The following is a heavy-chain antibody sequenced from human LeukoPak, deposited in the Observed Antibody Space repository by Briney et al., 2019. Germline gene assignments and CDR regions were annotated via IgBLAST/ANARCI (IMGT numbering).Heavy chain of an antibody. J-gene: IGHJ3*01. CDR2: IWYDGSNE. V-gene: IGHV3-33*01. CDR3: AREISMFVNAFDL. CDR1: GFTFSNSG. Sequence: SGGSLRLSCAASGFTFSNSGMRWVRQAPGKGREWVAVIWYDGSNEYYADAVKGRFIISRDNSKNTVHLQMNSLRVEDTSVYYCAREISMFVNAFDLWGQGTLVAVSS. D-gene: IGHD3-10*02.